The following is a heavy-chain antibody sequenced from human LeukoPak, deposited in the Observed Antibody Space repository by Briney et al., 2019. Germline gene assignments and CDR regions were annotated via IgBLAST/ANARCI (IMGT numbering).Heavy chain of an antibody. J-gene: IGHJ6*03. CDR3: ARDVYYMDV. CDR2: INHSGST. Sequence: SETLSLTCAVYGGSFSGYYWSWIRQPPGKGLEWIGEINHSGSTNYNPSLKSRVTISVDTSKNQFSLKLSSVTAADTAVYYCARDVYYMDVWGKGTTVTISS. CDR1: GGSFSGYY. V-gene: IGHV4-34*01.